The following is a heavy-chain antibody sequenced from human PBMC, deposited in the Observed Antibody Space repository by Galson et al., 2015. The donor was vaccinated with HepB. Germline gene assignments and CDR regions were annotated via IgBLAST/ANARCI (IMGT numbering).Heavy chain of an antibody. CDR2: IYSGGST. CDR1: GFTVSSNY. J-gene: IGHJ6*02. Sequence: SLRLSCAASGFTVSSNYMSWVRQAPGKGLEWVSVIYSGGSTYYADSVKGRFTISRDNSKNTLYLQMNSLRAEDTAVYYCARGGLGANYDFWSGYYQGMDVWGQGTTVTVSS. CDR3: ARGGLGANYDFWSGYYQGMDV. D-gene: IGHD3-3*01. V-gene: IGHV3-53*01.